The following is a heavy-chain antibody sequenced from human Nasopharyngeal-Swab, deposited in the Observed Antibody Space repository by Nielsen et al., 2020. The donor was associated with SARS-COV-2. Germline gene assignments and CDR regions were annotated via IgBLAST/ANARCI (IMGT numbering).Heavy chain of an antibody. V-gene: IGHV5-51*01. D-gene: IGHD3-16*01. CDR2: IYPGDSDT. CDR3: ARSIMIHDAFDI. Sequence: GESLKISCTCSGYIFPSYWLGLVRHMPGKGLEWMGIIYPGDSDTIYSPSFQGQVTISADKSISTAYLQWSSLKASDTAMYYCARSIMIHDAFDIWGQGTMVTVSS. CDR1: GYIFPSYW. J-gene: IGHJ3*02.